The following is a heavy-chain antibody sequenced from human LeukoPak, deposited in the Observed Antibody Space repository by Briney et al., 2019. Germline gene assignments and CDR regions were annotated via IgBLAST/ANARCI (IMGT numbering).Heavy chain of an antibody. Sequence: GGSLRLSCAASGFTFSSYAMSWVRQAPGKGLEWVSAISGSGGSTYYADSVKGRFTISRDNSKNTLYLQMNSLRVEDTAVYYCARGGYNWDTVAGWFDPWGLGTLVTVSS. V-gene: IGHV3-23*01. J-gene: IGHJ5*02. CDR1: GFTFSSYA. CDR3: ARGGYNWDTVAGWFDP. D-gene: IGHD1/OR15-1a*01. CDR2: ISGSGGST.